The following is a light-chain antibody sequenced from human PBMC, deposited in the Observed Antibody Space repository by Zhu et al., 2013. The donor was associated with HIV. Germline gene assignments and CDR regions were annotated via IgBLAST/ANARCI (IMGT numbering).Light chain of an antibody. V-gene: IGLV2-14*01. CDR1: SSDVGTFKY. CDR3: SSYTSSSTYV. Sequence: QSALTQPASVSGSPGQSITMSCTGVSSDVGTFKYVSWYQNHPGKAPKVIIYEVRNRPSGVPNRFSGSKSGNPASLTISGLQAEDEADYYCSSYTSSSTYVFGTGTKVTV. J-gene: IGLJ1*01. CDR2: EVR.